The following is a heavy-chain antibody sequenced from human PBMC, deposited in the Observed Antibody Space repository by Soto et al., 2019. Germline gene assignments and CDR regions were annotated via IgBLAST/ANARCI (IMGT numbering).Heavy chain of an antibody. CDR3: ASGGYYDSSGYNWFDP. V-gene: IGHV1-69*13. J-gene: IGHJ5*02. CDR1: GGTFSSYA. D-gene: IGHD3-22*01. Sequence: SVKVSCKASGGTFSSYAISWVRQAPGQGLEWMGGIIPIFGTANYAQKFQGRVTITADESTSTAYMELSSLRSEDTAVYYCASGGYYDSSGYNWFDPRGQGTLVTVSS. CDR2: IIPIFGTA.